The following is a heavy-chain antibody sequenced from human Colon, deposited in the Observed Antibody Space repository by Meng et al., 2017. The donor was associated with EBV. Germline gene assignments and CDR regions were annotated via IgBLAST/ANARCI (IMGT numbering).Heavy chain of an antibody. J-gene: IGHJ5*02. V-gene: IGHV4-34*01. CDR3: ARGDGSGSGNWFDP. Sequence: QGQRQRWGAGLWRPSETLSLPCAVDGGSCCGYCWSWLRQPPGKGLEWIWEINHSGSTHYIPSLKSRLTRSVDTSKDQFSLKLSSVTAADTAVYYGARGDGSGSGNWFDPWGQGTLVTVSS. CDR1: GGSCCGYC. D-gene: IGHD3-10*01. CDR2: INHSGST.